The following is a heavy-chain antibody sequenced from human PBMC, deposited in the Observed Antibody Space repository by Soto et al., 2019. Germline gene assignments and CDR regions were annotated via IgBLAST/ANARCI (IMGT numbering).Heavy chain of an antibody. V-gene: IGHV3-30*18. CDR3: ANRRVVRGVIGDYVMDV. CDR2: ISYDGSNK. Sequence: QVQLVESGGGVVQPGRSLRLSCAASGFTFSSYGMHWVRQAPGKGLEWVAVISYDGSNKYYADSVKGRFTISRDNSKNTLYLQMNSLRAEDMAVYYCANRRVVRGVIGDYVMDVWGQGTTVTVSS. CDR1: GFTFSSYG. D-gene: IGHD3-10*01. J-gene: IGHJ6*02.